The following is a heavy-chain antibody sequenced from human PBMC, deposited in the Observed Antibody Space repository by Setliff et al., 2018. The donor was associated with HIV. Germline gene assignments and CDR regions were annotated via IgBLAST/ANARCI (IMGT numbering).Heavy chain of an antibody. J-gene: IGHJ4*02. D-gene: IGHD6-19*01. V-gene: IGHV1-18*01. CDR2: IKPNDGAS. CDR1: DYPFSNFG. CDR3: ARRGTGWPYYFDY. Sequence: ASVKVSCKASDYPFSNFGISWVRQAPGQGLEWMGMIKPNDGASTHAQNFQGRVTMTRDTSTSTVYMELRTLRPDDTAVYYCARRGTGWPYYFDYWGQGTLVTVSS.